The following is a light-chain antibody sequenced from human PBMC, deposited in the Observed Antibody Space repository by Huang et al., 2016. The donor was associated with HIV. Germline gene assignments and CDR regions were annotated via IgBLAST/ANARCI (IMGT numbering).Light chain of an antibody. CDR2: DAS. CDR3: QQRSNWPPIT. J-gene: IGKJ5*01. CDR1: QSVSSY. V-gene: IGKV3-11*01. Sequence: EIVLTQSPATLSLSPGVRATLSCRASQSVSSYLAWYQQKPGQAPRLLIYDASNRATGIPARFSGSGSGTDFTLTISSLEPEDSAVYYCQQRSNWPPITFGQGTRLEIK.